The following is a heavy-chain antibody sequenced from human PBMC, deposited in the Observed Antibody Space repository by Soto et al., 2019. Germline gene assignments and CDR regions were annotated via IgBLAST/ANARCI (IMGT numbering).Heavy chain of an antibody. J-gene: IGHJ4*02. D-gene: IGHD2-15*01. CDR3: AKVSMSKMGVVVAATRALLAY. CDR2: ISGSGGST. CDR1: GLTFSSYA. V-gene: IGHV3-23*01. Sequence: GGSLRLSCAASGLTFSSYAMSWFRQAPGKGLEWVSAISGSGGSTYYADSVKGRFTISRDNSKNTLYLQMNSLRAEDTAVYYCAKVSMSKMGVVVAATRALLAYRGQGALVPVAS.